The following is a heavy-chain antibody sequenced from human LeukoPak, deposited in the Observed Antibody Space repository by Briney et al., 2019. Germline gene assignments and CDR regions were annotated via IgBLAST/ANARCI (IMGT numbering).Heavy chain of an antibody. J-gene: IGHJ2*01. D-gene: IGHD1-26*01. CDR1: RFTFSSYE. V-gene: IGHV3-21*01. CDR3: ARPRGWERRWYFDL. Sequence: GGSLRLSCAASRFTFSSYEMNWVRQAPGKGLEWVSSISSSGTYIYYADSMKGRFTISRDNAKNSLYLQMDSLRAEDTAVYYCARPRGWERRWYFDLWGRGTPVTVSS. CDR2: ISSSGTYI.